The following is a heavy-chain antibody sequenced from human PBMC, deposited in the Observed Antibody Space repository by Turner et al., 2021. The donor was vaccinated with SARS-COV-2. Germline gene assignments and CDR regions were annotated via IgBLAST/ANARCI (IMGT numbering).Heavy chain of an antibody. Sequence: EVQLVQSGAEVKKPGESLRISCKVSGYSFTSYWISWVRQMPGKGLEWMGRIDPSDSHTTYSPSFQGHVTISADKSIRTAYLQWNSLKASDTAMYYCASGDTYYYDSSGYFVAEFLQHWGQGTLVTVSS. J-gene: IGHJ1*01. CDR1: GYSFTSYW. V-gene: IGHV5-10-1*03. CDR3: ASGDTYYYDSSGYFVAEFLQH. CDR2: IDPSDSHT. D-gene: IGHD3-22*01.